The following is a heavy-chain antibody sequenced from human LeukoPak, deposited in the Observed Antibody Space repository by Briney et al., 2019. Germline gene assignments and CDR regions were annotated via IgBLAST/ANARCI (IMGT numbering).Heavy chain of an antibody. D-gene: IGHD2-2*01. J-gene: IGHJ3*02. CDR1: GFTFSSYG. Sequence: GESLRLSCAASGFTFSSYGMHWVRQAPGKGLEWVAVISYDGSNKYYADSVKGRSTISRDNSKNTLYLQMNSLRAEDTAVYYCARGGIVVVPAALDIWGQGTMVTVSS. CDR2: ISYDGSNK. CDR3: ARGGIVVVPAALDI. V-gene: IGHV3-30*03.